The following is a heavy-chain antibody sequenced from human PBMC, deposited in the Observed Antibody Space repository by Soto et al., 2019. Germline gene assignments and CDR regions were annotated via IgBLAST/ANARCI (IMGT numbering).Heavy chain of an antibody. V-gene: IGHV3-30-3*01. CDR3: ASGSWAPPYYYGMDV. CDR1: GFTFDDYA. Sequence: VQLVESGGGLVQPGRSLRLSCAASGFTFDDYAMHWVRQSPGKGLKWVAVISYDGSNKYYADSVKGRFTISRDNSKNTLYLQMNSLRAEDTAVYYCASGSWAPPYYYGMDVWGQGTTVTVSS. J-gene: IGHJ6*02. CDR2: ISYDGSNK. D-gene: IGHD1-26*01.